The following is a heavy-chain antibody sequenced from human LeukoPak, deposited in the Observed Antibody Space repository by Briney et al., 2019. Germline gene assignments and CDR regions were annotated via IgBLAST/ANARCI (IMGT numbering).Heavy chain of an antibody. CDR2: INPNSGGT. CDR3: ARDSTSSGFDY. CDR1: GYTFTGYY. Sequence: ASVKVSCKASGYTFTGYYMHWVRQAPGQGLEWMGWINPNSGGTNYAQKFQGRVTMTRDMSTSTVYMELSSLRSEDTAVYYCARDSTSSGFDYWGQGTLVTVSS. D-gene: IGHD6-19*01. V-gene: IGHV1-2*02. J-gene: IGHJ4*02.